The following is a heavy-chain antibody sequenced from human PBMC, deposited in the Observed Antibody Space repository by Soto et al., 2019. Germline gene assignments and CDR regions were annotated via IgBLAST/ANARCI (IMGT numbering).Heavy chain of an antibody. CDR3: ARGAGIGDS. Sequence: EVQLVESGGDLVQPGGSLRLSCAAYGFTFSSYWMSWVRQAPGKGLEWLANIKEDGSEKYYVDSVKGRFTISRDTAKNSLYLQVNGRRAEDSAVYYCARGAGIGDSWGQGNLVTVSS. D-gene: IGHD3-16*01. CDR1: GFTFSSYW. CDR2: IKEDGSEK. V-gene: IGHV3-7*04. J-gene: IGHJ5*01.